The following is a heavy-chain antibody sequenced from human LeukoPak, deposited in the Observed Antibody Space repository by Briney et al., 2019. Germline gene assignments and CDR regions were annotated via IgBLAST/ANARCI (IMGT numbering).Heavy chain of an antibody. J-gene: IGHJ4*02. D-gene: IGHD6-19*01. Sequence: PGGSLRLSCAASGFTFGSFGMHWVRQAPGKGLEGLAVISYDGSNKYYADSVKGRFTISRDNSKNTLYPQMNSLKTGDTAMYYCAKDSYSNGWYTVEYWGQGTLVTVSS. CDR1: GFTFGSFG. CDR3: AKDSYSNGWYTVEY. CDR2: ISYDGSNK. V-gene: IGHV3-30*18.